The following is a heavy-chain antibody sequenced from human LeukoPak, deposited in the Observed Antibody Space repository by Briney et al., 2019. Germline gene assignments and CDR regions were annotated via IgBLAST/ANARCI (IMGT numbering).Heavy chain of an antibody. D-gene: IGHD3-10*01. V-gene: IGHV4-61*02. J-gene: IGHJ4*02. CDR1: GGSISSDTYF. CDR3: ARVWYYYGSGSSEKYYFDY. Sequence: PSETLSLTCTVSGGSISSDTYFWSWIRQPAGKGLEWIGRISSTGRTDYNPSLTSRVTISVDTSKNEFSMKLSSVTAADTAVYYCARVWYYYGSGSSEKYYFDYWGQGTLVTVSS. CDR2: ISSTGRT.